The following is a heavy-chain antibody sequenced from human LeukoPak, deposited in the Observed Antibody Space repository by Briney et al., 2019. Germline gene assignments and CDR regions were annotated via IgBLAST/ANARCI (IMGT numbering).Heavy chain of an antibody. D-gene: IGHD1-26*01. V-gene: IGHV4-39*07. CDR1: GASISSGSNY. J-gene: IGHJ4*02. CDR3: ARGGRSGSYYSPYYFDY. CDR2: IYSSGST. Sequence: SETLSLTCSVSGASISSGSNYWGWIRQPPGKTLEWIGSIYSSGSTYYNPSLKSRVIIIIDTPKNHFSLTLSSVTAADTAVYYCARGGRSGSYYSPYYFDYWGQGTLVTVSS.